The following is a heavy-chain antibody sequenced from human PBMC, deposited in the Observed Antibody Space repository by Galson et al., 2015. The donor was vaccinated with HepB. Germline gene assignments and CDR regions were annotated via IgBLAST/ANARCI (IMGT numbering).Heavy chain of an antibody. Sequence: SLRLSCAASGFTFSSYAMHWVRQAPGKGLEWVAVISYDGSNKYYADSVKGRFTISRDNSKNTLYLQMNSLRAEDTAVYYCARDINLDYGDYASLLDYWGQGTLVTVSS. CDR1: GFTFSSYA. CDR2: ISYDGSNK. D-gene: IGHD4-17*01. CDR3: ARDINLDYGDYASLLDY. J-gene: IGHJ4*02. V-gene: IGHV3-30*04.